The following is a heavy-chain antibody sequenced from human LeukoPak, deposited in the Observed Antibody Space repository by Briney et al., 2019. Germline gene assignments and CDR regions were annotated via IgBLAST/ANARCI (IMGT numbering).Heavy chain of an antibody. CDR2: ISISSSYI. CDR1: GFTFCSYN. CDR3: GRGGSPDY. J-gene: IGHJ4*02. Sequence: GGSLRLSCAASGFTFCSYNMNWVRQAPGKGLEGVSSISISSSYIYYADSVKGRFTISRDNAKDSLYLQMNSLRAEDTAVYYCGRGGSPDYWGQGTLVTVSS. D-gene: IGHD3-16*01. V-gene: IGHV3-21*01.